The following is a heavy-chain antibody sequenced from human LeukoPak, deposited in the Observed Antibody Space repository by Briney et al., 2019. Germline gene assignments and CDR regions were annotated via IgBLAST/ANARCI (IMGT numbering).Heavy chain of an antibody. CDR2: ISGSGGST. CDR1: GFTFSSYA. CDR3: AKYYSSGWSLSRLKAPFDY. D-gene: IGHD6-19*01. V-gene: IGHV3-23*01. J-gene: IGHJ4*02. Sequence: GGSLRLSCAASGFTFSSYAMSWVRQAPGKGLEWVSAISGSGGSTYYADSVKGRFTISRDNSKNTLYLQMNSLRAEDTAVYYCAKYYSSGWSLSRLKAPFDYWGQGTLVTVSS.